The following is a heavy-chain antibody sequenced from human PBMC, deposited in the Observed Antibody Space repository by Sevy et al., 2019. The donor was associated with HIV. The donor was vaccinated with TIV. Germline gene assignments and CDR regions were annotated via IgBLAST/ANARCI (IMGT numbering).Heavy chain of an antibody. D-gene: IGHD1-26*01. CDR2: ISSSSSYI. V-gene: IGHV3-21*01. CDR3: ARDGVESTGATNGMDV. CDR1: GFTFSSYS. Sequence: GGSLRLSCAASGFTFSSYSMNWVRQAPGKGLEWVSSISSSSSYIYYEDSVKGRFTISRDNAKNSLYLQMNSLRAEDTAVYYCARDGVESTGATNGMDVWGQGTTVTVSS. J-gene: IGHJ6*02.